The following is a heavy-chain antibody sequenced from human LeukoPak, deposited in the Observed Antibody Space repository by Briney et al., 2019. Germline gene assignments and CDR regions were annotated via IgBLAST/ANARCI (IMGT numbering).Heavy chain of an antibody. CDR2: IIYSGNT. CDR3: VRHFHGSGYVVDL. V-gene: IGHV4-39*01. CDR1: SGSISSTSYY. D-gene: IGHD6-13*01. J-gene: IGHJ5*02. Sequence: PSEGLSLTCTASSGSISSTSYYWGWIRQPPGRGLEWIGDIIYSGNTYYSPSPKSRVTISVDTTKNQFSLKLTSVTAADTAVYFCVRHFHGSGYVVDLWGQRTLHTVSS.